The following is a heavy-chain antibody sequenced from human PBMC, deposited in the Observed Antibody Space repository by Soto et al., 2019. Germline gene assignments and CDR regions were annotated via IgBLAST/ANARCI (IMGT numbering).Heavy chain of an antibody. CDR2: IIPIFGTA. CDR1: GGTFSSYA. CDR3: ARDSTSGSDYFYFDY. Sequence: QVQLVQSGAEVKKPGSSVKVSCKASGGTFSSYAISWVRQAPGQVLEWMGGIIPIFGTANYAQKFQGRVTITADESTSTAYMELSSLRSEDTAVYYCARDSTSGSDYFYFDYWGQGTLVTVSS. D-gene: IGHD1-26*01. V-gene: IGHV1-69*01. J-gene: IGHJ4*02.